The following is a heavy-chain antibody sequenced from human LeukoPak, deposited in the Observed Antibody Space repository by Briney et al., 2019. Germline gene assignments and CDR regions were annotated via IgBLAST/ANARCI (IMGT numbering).Heavy chain of an antibody. CDR1: GFTFSSYW. D-gene: IGHD2-2*02. Sequence: GGSLRLSCAASGFTFSSYWMSWVRQAPGKGLEWVANIKQDGSEKYYVDSVKGRFTISRDNAKNSLYLQMNSLRAEDTAVYYCARVPVRRNRYCSSTSCYNTDYFDYWGQGTLVTVSS. V-gene: IGHV3-7*01. J-gene: IGHJ4*02. CDR3: ARVPVRRNRYCSSTSCYNTDYFDY. CDR2: IKQDGSEK.